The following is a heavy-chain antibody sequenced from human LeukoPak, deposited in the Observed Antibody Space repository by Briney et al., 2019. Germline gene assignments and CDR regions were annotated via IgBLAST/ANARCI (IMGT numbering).Heavy chain of an antibody. J-gene: IGHJ4*02. CDR2: IYTSGST. D-gene: IGHD6-6*01. Sequence: PSQTLSLTCTVSGGSISSGSYYWSWIRQPAGKGLEWIGRIYTSGSTNYNPSLKSRVTISVDTSKNQFSLKLSSVTAADTAVYYCARDLRSSSHYFDYWGQGTLVTVSS. CDR3: ARDLRSSSHYFDY. V-gene: IGHV4-61*02. CDR1: GGSISSGSYY.